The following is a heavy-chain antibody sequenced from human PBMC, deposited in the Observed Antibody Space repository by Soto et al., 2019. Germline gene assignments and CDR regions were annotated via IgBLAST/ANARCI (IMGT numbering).Heavy chain of an antibody. J-gene: IGHJ4*02. CDR2: ISAYNGNT. CDR3: ARDSRDYYDSSGYLAFDY. CDR1: GDTFTSYG. Sequence: EASVKVSCKASGDTFTSYGISWVRQAPGQGLEWMGWISAYNGNTNYAQKLQGRVTMTTDTSTSTAYMELRSLRSDDTAVYYCARDSRDYYDSSGYLAFDYWGQGTLVTVSS. V-gene: IGHV1-18*01. D-gene: IGHD3-22*01.